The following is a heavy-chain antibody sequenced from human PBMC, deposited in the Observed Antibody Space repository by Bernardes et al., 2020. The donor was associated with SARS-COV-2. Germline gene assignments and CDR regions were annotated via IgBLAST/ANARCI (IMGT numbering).Heavy chain of an antibody. CDR2: IYNSGST. CDR3: ARELGRRYCDDSSCYTEYNFDY. CDR1: GASISSHY. D-gene: IGHD2-2*02. J-gene: IGHJ4*02. Sequence: SETLSLTCTVSGASISSHYWSWIRQPPGKGLEWIGYIYNSGSTNYNPSLKSRVTISVDTSKSQFSLKLSSATAADTAVYYCARELGRRYCDDSSCYTEYNFDYWGQGTLVTVSS. V-gene: IGHV4-59*11.